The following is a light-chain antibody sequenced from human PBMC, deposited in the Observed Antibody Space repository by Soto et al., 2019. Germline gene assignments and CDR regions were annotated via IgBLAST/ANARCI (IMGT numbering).Light chain of an antibody. V-gene: IGLV2-18*02. CDR3: NSYTGSSTYV. J-gene: IGLJ1*01. CDR1: SSDVGSYNR. Sequence: QSALTQPPSVSGSPGQSVAISCTGTSSDVGSYNRVSWYQQPPGAAPKLMIYEVSNRPSGVPDRFSGSKSGNTASLTISGVQAEDEADYYCNSYTGSSTYVFGTGTQLTVL. CDR2: EVS.